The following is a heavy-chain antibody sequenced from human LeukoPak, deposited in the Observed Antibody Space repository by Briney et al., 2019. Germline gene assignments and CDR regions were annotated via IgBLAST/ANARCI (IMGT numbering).Heavy chain of an antibody. CDR1: GGSISGSTYY. CDR2: AYCSGST. J-gene: IGHJ5*02. CDR3: ARGGGIVVAAQYNWFDP. Sequence: SETLSLTCTVSGGSISGSTYYWVWIRQPPGKGLEWIGSAYCSGSTYYNPSLKSRVTISVDTSKNQSSLKLSSVTAADTAVYYCARGGGIVVAAQYNWFDPWGQGTLVPVSS. V-gene: IGHV4-39*07. D-gene: IGHD2-15*01.